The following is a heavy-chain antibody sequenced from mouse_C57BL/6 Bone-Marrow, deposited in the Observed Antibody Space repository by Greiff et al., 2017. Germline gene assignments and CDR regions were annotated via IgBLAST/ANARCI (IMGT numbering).Heavy chain of an antibody. CDR2: IDPENGDP. Sequence: VQLQPSGAELVRPGASVKLSCTASGFNIQDDYMHWVQQRPEQGLEWIGWIDPENGDPEYASKFQGKATIPADTSSNTAYLQLSSLTSEDTAVYYCTPFYYYGSSYWYFDGWGTGTTVTVSA. CDR1: GFNIQDDY. CDR3: TPFYYYGSSYWYFDG. D-gene: IGHD1-1*01. V-gene: IGHV14-4*01. J-gene: IGHJ1*03.